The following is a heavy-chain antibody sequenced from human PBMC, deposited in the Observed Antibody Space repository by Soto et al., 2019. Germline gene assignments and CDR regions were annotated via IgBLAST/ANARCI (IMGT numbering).Heavy chain of an antibody. V-gene: IGHV5-51*01. CDR1: GYSFTSYW. Sequence: GESLKISCKGSGYSFTSYWIGWVRQMPGKGLEWVGIIYPGDSDTRYSPSFQGQVTISADKSISTAYLQWSSLKASDTAMYYCARHVVGARGWVEEPLWGQGTLVTVSS. CDR3: ARHVVGARGWVEEPL. D-gene: IGHD1-1*01. J-gene: IGHJ4*02. CDR2: IYPGDSDT.